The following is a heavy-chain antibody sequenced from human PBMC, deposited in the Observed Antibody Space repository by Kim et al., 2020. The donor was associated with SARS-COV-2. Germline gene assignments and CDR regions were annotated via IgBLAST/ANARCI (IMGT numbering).Heavy chain of an antibody. CDR3: ARDNLVRGSWFDP. Sequence: YNPSLKSRVTISVDTSKNQFSLKLSSVTAADTAVYYCARDNLVRGSWFDPWGQGTLVTVSS. J-gene: IGHJ5*02. V-gene: IGHV4-39*07. D-gene: IGHD3-10*01.